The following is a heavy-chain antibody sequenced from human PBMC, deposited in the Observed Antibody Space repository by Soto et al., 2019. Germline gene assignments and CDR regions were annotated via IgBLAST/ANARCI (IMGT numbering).Heavy chain of an antibody. CDR2: IFHDGTA. Sequence: PSGSLSLTCAVSGVSISSGDWWTWVRQTPQRGLEYIGEIFHDGTANYYPSFERRVAISVDTSKNQFSLKLTSVTAADTAIYFCARLVYDHRLNYMYFDFWGQGALVTVSS. V-gene: IGHV4-4*02. D-gene: IGHD2-8*01. CDR1: GVSISSGDW. J-gene: IGHJ4*02. CDR3: ARLVYDHRLNYMYFDF.